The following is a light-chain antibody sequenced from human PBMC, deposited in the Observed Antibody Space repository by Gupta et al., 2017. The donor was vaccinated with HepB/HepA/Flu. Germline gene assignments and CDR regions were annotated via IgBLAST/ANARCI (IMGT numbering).Light chain of an antibody. CDR3: QQTNRFPIT. CDR1: QSISNW. J-gene: IGKJ5*01. CDR2: TAS. V-gene: IGKV1-12*01. Sequence: DIQMTQPPSSVSASVGDRVTITCRASQSISNWLAWFQQKPGKAPKLLIYTASSLQSGVPSRFSGSRSGTDFTLTINSLQPEDFATYYCQQTNRFPITFGQGTRLEIK.